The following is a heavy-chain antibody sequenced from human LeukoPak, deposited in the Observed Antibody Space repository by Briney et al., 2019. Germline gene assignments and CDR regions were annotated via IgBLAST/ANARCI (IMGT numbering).Heavy chain of an antibody. CDR1: GFTFSSYA. D-gene: IGHD2-2*01. CDR2: ISYDGSNK. J-gene: IGHJ4*02. V-gene: IGHV3-30-3*01. CDR3: ARDRGRVPAAAGGY. Sequence: SGGSLRLSCAASGFTFSSYAMPWVRQAPGKGLEWVAVISYDGSNKYYADSVEGRFTISRDNSKNTLYLQMNSLRAEDTAVYYCARDRGRVPAAAGGYWGQGTLVTVSS.